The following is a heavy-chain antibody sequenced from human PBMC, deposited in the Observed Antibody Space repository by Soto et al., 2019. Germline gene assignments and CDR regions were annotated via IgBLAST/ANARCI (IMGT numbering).Heavy chain of an antibody. Sequence: EVQLMESGGGLVQPGGSLRLSCAASGFTFSSYWMSWVRQAPGKGLEWVANIKQDGSEKYYVDSVRGRFTISRDNAKNSLYLEMNSLRAEDTAVYYCARESEDLTSNFDYWGQGTLVTVSS. V-gene: IGHV3-7*01. J-gene: IGHJ4*02. CDR1: GFTFSSYW. CDR3: ARESEDLTSNFDY. CDR2: IKQDGSEK.